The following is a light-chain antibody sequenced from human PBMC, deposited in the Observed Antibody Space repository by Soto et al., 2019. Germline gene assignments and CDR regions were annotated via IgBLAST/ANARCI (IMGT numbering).Light chain of an antibody. CDR1: RSNLGANYA. J-gene: IGLJ2*01. V-gene: IGLV1-40*01. CDR3: QSYDTSPV. CDR2: GNG. Sequence: QSVLTQPPSVSGAPGQRVTISCTGSRSNLGANYAVHWYQHLPGAAPKLLIYGNGSRPSGVPDRFSVSKSGTSASLAITGLRAEDEAAYYCQSYDTSPVFGGGTKLTVL.